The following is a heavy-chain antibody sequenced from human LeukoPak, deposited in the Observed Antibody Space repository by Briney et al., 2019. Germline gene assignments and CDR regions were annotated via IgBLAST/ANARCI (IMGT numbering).Heavy chain of an antibody. D-gene: IGHD2-2*01. CDR2: ISSSSSYK. CDR3: ARDRESYCTGTRCFIGD. Sequence: GGSLRLSCAASGFTFSGYSMNWVRQAPGKGLEWVSAISSSSSYKYYAESMKGRFTISRDNAKNSLYLQMNSLRAEDTAVYYCARDRESYCTGTRCFIGDWGQGALVTVSS. J-gene: IGHJ4*02. V-gene: IGHV3-21*01. CDR1: GFTFSGYS.